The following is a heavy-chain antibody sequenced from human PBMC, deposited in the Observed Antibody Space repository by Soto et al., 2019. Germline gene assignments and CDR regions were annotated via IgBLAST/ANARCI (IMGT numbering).Heavy chain of an antibody. J-gene: IGHJ6*02. CDR2: ISYDGSNK. CDR1: GFTFSSYG. V-gene: IGHV3-30*18. CDR3: AKDGAVTTFNYYYYGMDV. Sequence: GGSLRLSCAASGFTFSSYGMHWVRQAPGKGLEWVAVISYDGSNKYYADSVKGRFTISRDNSKNTLYLQMNSLRAEDTAVYYCAKDGAVTTFNYYYYGMDVWGQGTTVTVSS. D-gene: IGHD4-17*01.